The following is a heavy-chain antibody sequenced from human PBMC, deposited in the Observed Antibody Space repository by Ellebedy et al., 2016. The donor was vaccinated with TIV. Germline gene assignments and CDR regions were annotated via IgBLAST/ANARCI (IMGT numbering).Heavy chain of an antibody. Sequence: AASVKVSCKASGGTFSSYDISWVRQAPGQGLEWMGGIIPIFGTANYAQKFQGRVTITADEATSTAYMELSSLRSEDTAVYYCASKPPGGYQEVDYWGQGTLVTVSS. J-gene: IGHJ4*02. CDR3: ASKPPGGYQEVDY. D-gene: IGHD2-8*02. CDR2: IIPIFGTA. V-gene: IGHV1-69*13. CDR1: GGTFSSYD.